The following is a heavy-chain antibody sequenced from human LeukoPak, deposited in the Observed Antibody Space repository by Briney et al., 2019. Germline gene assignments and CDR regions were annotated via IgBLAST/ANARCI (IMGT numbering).Heavy chain of an antibody. V-gene: IGHV1-69*04. CDR1: GGTFSSYA. CDR2: IIPILGIA. CDR3: ARISPYGSDAFDI. J-gene: IGHJ3*02. Sequence: GASVTVSCKASGGTFSSYAISWVRQAPGQGLAWMGRIIPILGIANYAQKFQGRVTITADKSTSTAYMELSSLRSEDTAVYYCARISPYGSDAFDIWGRGTMVTVSS. D-gene: IGHD4-17*01.